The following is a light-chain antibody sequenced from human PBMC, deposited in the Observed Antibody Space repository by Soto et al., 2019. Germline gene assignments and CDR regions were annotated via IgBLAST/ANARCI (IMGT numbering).Light chain of an antibody. J-gene: IGKJ1*01. CDR3: QQYNNYWT. V-gene: IGKV1-5*01. CDR1: QSISRW. CDR2: DAS. Sequence: DDQVTQSAATVSAYEGDRVTITCRASQSISRWLAWYQQIPGKAPKVLIYDASSLESGVPSRFSGSGSGTEFSLTISSLQPDDFATYYCQQYNNYWTFGQGTKVDIK.